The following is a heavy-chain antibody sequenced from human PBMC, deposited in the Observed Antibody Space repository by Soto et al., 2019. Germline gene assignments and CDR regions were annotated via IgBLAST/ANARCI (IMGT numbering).Heavy chain of an antibody. V-gene: IGHV4-4*02. CDR2: IYHSVST. Sequence: QVQLQESGPGLVKPSGTLSLTCAVSGGSISSSNWWSWVRQPPGKGLEWIGEIYHSVSTNYNPSLKSRVTISVDKSKNQFSLKLSSVTAADTAVYYCARDLGYSSSWPPGDYWGQGTLVTVSS. J-gene: IGHJ4*02. D-gene: IGHD6-13*01. CDR1: GGSISSSNW. CDR3: ARDLGYSSSWPPGDY.